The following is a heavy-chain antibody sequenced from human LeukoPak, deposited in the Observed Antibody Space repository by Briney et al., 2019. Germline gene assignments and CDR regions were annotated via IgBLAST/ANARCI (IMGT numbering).Heavy chain of an antibody. CDR2: IKQDGSEK. J-gene: IGHJ4*02. CDR3: ARGADSGSYYGLDY. Sequence: GGSLRLSCAASGFTFSSYWMSWVRQAPGKGLEWVANIKQDGSEKYYVDSVKGRFTISRDNAKNSLYLQMNSLRAEDTAVYYCARGADSGSYYGLDYWGQGTLVTVSS. D-gene: IGHD1-26*01. CDR1: GFTFSSYW. V-gene: IGHV3-7*01.